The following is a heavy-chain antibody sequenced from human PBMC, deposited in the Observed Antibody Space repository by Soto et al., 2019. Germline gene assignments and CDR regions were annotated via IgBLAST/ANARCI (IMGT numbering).Heavy chain of an antibody. CDR2: ISDSGGAT. V-gene: IGHV3-23*01. CDR3: ARDRARDRFLKTTELEYGMDV. J-gene: IGHJ6*02. D-gene: IGHD4-17*01. CDR1: GFTFNNYA. Sequence: PGGSLRLSCAASGFTFNNYAMSWVRQAPGKGLEWVSTISDSGGATYYADSVKGRFTISRDNSKNTLYLQMNSLRAEDTAVYYCARDRARDRFLKTTELEYGMDVWGQGTTVTVSS.